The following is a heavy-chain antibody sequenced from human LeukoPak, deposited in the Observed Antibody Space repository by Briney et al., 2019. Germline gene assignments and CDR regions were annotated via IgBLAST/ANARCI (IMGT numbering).Heavy chain of an antibody. D-gene: IGHD4-23*01. CDR3: ARATGNSDHSPREPIHWYFDL. CDR1: GGTFSTFD. Sequence: SVKVSCKASGGTFSTFDLSWVRQAPGQGLEWMGGIIPIFGPANYAQKFQGRVTITADESTSTAYMELSSLRSEDTAVYFCARATGNSDHSPREPIHWYFDLWGRGTLVTVSS. J-gene: IGHJ2*01. CDR2: IIPIFGPA. V-gene: IGHV1-69*01.